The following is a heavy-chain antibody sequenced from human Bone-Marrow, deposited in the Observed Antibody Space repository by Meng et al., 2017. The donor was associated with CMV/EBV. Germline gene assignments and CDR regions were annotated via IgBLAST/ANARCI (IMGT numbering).Heavy chain of an antibody. V-gene: IGHV4-39*07. CDR3: ATGYCSSTSCYWRY. CDR2: IYHSGST. CDR1: GGSISSSSYY. D-gene: IGHD2-2*01. Sequence: GSLRLSCTVSGGSISSSSYYWGWIRQPPGKGLEWIGEIYHSGSTNYNPSLKSRVTISVDKSKNQFSLKLSSVTAADTAVYYCATGYCSSTSCYWRYWGQGTLVTVSS. J-gene: IGHJ4*02.